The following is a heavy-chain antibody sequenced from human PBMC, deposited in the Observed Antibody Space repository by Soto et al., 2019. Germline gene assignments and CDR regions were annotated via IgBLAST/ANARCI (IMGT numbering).Heavy chain of an antibody. CDR2: INHSGST. CDR1: GGSISGYY. J-gene: IGHJ5*02. V-gene: IGHV4-34*01. CDR3: ARGRITMVRGVIFGFDP. Sequence: QVQLQESGPGLVKPSETLSLTCTVSGGSISGYYWSWIRQPPGKGLEWIGEINHSGSTNYNPSLKSRVTISVDTSKNQFSLKLSSVTAADTAVYYCARGRITMVRGVIFGFDPWGQGTLVTVSS. D-gene: IGHD3-10*01.